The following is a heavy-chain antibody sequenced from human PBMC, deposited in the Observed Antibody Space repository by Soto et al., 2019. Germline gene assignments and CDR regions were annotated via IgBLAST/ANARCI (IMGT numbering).Heavy chain of an antibody. CDR2: VSGSGGST. D-gene: IGHD6-13*01. J-gene: IGHJ4*02. CDR3: ANFLLNLAAAGNWVDYFDY. V-gene: IGHV3-23*01. CDR1: GFTFSSYA. Sequence: EVQLLESGGGLVQPGGSLRLSCAASGFTFSSYAMSWVRQAPGKGLEWVSAVSGSGGSTYYADSVKGRFTISRDNSQSTLYLQMNSVRAEDTAVYYCANFLLNLAAAGNWVDYFDYWGQGTLVTVSS.